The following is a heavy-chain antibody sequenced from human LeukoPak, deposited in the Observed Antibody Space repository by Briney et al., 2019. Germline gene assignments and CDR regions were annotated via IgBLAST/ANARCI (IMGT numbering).Heavy chain of an antibody. V-gene: IGHV3-48*03. CDR3: ARETRDTSGFGAFDI. J-gene: IGHJ3*02. CDR1: RFSFSTSE. D-gene: IGHD3-22*01. Sequence: PGGSLRLSCVASRFSFSTSEMSWVRQAPGKGLEWLSYISTTGSDIIYADSVKGRFTMSRDNAKNSLFLQMNSLRAADTALYYCARETRDTSGFGAFDIWGRGTMVIVS. CDR2: ISTTGSDI.